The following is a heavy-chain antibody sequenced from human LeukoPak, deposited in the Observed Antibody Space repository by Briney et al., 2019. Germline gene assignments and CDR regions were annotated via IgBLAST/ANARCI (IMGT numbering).Heavy chain of an antibody. CDR2: MNTNSGNT. Sequence: AVQVSRLSCGCTLSSYDINWVRQATGQGREWMGWMNTNSGNTGYAQKFRGRVTITRNTSISTAYMELSSLRSEDTAVYYCLRTYYDSSGYYTHDYWGQGTLVTVSS. CDR3: LRTYYDSSGYYTHDY. J-gene: IGHJ4*02. D-gene: IGHD3-22*01. V-gene: IGHV1-8*03. CDR1: GCTLSSYD.